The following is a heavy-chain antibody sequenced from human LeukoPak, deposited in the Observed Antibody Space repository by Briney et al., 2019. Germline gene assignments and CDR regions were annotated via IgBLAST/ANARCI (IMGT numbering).Heavy chain of an antibody. CDR1: GFTFSSYA. J-gene: IGHJ4*02. D-gene: IGHD3-22*01. CDR3: ARDFTPETAIGY. CDR2: ISYDGSNK. V-gene: IGHV3-30-3*01. Sequence: PGGSLRLSCAASGFTFSSYAMHWVRQAPGKGLEWVAVISYDGSNKYYADSVKGRFTISRDNAKNSLYLQMNSLRAEDTAVYYCARDFTPETAIGYWGQGPLVTVSS.